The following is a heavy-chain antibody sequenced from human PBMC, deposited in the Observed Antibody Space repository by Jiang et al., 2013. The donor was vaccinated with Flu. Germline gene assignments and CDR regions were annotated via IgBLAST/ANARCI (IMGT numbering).Heavy chain of an antibody. CDR1: GFSLSTSGMC. J-gene: IGHJ3*02. D-gene: IGHD1-26*01. V-gene: IGHV2-70*11. Sequence: KPTQTLTLTCTFSGFSLSTSGMCVSWIRQPPGKALEWLARIDWDDDKYYSTSLKTRLTISKDTSKNQVVLTMTNMDPVDTATYYCARVHEMFSGSYSPEDAFDIWGQGTMVTVSS. CDR3: ARVHEMFSGSYSPEDAFDI. CDR2: IDWDDDK.